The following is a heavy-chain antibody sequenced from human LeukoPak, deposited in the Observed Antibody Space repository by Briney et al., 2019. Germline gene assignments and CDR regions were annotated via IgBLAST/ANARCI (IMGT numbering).Heavy chain of an antibody. J-gene: IGHJ4*02. Sequence: ASVEVSCKASGYTFTGYYMHWVRQAPGQGPEWMGWINPNSGGTNYAQKFQGRVTMTRDTSISTAYMELSRLRSDDTAVYYCARGGTIFGVVIMSFDYWGQGTLVTVSS. CDR2: INPNSGGT. CDR1: GYTFTGYY. V-gene: IGHV1-2*02. CDR3: ARGGTIFGVVIMSFDY. D-gene: IGHD3-3*01.